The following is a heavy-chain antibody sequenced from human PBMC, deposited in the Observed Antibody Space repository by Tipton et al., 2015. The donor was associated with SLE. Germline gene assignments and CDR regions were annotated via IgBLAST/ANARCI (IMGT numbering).Heavy chain of an antibody. CDR2: IMQDGSEE. CDR3: ARWSIVGRTEFDP. V-gene: IGHV3-7*01. J-gene: IGHJ5*02. Sequence: SLRLPCAASGFTFSSYSMTWVRQAPGKGLECVASIMQDGSEEYCVDSVKGRFTISRDNAKHSVYLQMNSLRVEDTAVYYCARWSIVGRTEFDPWGQGTLVTVSS. CDR1: GFTFSSYS. D-gene: IGHD6-6*01.